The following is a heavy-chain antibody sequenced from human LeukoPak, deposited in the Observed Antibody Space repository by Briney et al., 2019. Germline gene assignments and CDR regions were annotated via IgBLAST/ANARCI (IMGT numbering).Heavy chain of an antibody. CDR3: ARVGGSGSSLYYFGY. D-gene: IGHD3-10*01. J-gene: IGHJ4*02. V-gene: IGHV3-30*04. Sequence: GRSLRLSCAASGFTFSSYAMHWVRQAPGKGLEWVAVISYDGSNKYYADSVKGRFTISRDNSKNTLYLQMNSLRAEDTAVYYCARVGGSGSSLYYFGYWGQGTLVTVSS. CDR2: ISYDGSNK. CDR1: GFTFSSYA.